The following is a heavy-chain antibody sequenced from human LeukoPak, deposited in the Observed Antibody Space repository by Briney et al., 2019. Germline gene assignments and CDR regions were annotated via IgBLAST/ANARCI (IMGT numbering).Heavy chain of an antibody. CDR2: ISGSGEST. V-gene: IGHV3-23*01. J-gene: IGHJ5*02. CDR3: AKGWEFRVVILAAVS. CDR1: GFIFSSYA. Sequence: GGSLRLSCEGSGFIFSSYAMTWVRQAPGKGLQWVSSISGSGESTYYADSMKGRFTISRDNSKNTLSLQMNSLRAEDTAVYFCAKGWEFRVVILAAVSWGQGTLVTVSS. D-gene: IGHD3-3*01.